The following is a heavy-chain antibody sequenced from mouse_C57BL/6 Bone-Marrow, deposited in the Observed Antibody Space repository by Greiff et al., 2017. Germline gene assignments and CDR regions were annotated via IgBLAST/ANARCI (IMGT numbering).Heavy chain of an antibody. V-gene: IGHV1-31*01. CDR2: IYPYNGVS. CDR3: AREGYYYGSSGFSY. CDR1: GYSFTGYY. D-gene: IGHD1-1*01. Sequence: EVKLMESGPELVKPGASVKISCKASGYSFTGYYMHWVKQSHGNILDWIGYIYPYNGVSSYNQKFKGKATLTVDKSSSTAYMALRSLTSEDSAVYYCAREGYYYGSSGFSYWGQGTLVTVSA. J-gene: IGHJ3*01.